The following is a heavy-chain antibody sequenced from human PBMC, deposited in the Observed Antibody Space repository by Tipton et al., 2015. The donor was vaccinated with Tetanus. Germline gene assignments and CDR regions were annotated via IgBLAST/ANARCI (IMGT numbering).Heavy chain of an antibody. Sequence: TLSLTCTVSGSSITSTTHYWGWIRQAPGKGLEWIGIIYYSGSTYYNASLRSRVTISADTSRNQFSLTLSSVTAADTAVYYCARGSGWADFWGQGTQVTVSS. CDR2: IYYSGST. CDR1: GSSITSTTHY. V-gene: IGHV4-39*07. D-gene: IGHD6-19*01. J-gene: IGHJ4*02. CDR3: ARGSGWADF.